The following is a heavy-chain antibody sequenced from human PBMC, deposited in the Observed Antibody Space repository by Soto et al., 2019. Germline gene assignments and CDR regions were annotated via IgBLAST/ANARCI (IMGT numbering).Heavy chain of an antibody. CDR3: ARINVEVSVYHFDY. J-gene: IGHJ4*02. Sequence: ETLSLTCAVYGGSFSGYSWLWIRQPPGKGLEWIGEVNHRGATKYSSSLRSRVTISLQTSKNQFSLSLRSVTAADTAVYFCARINVEVSVYHFDYWGQGTLVTVSP. CDR1: GGSFSGYS. D-gene: IGHD2-2*01. V-gene: IGHV4-34*01. CDR2: VNHRGAT.